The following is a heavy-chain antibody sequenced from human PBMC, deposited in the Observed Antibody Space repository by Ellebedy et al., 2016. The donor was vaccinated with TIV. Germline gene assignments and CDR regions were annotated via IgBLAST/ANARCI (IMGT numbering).Heavy chain of an antibody. CDR3: ARVELELQPSYGMDV. Sequence: SETLSLXXTVSGGSISSGGYYWSWIRQHPGKGLEWIGYIYYSGSTYYNPSLKSRVTISVDTSKNQFSLKLSSVTAADTAVYYCARVELELQPSYGMDVWGQGTTVTVSS. CDR2: IYYSGST. J-gene: IGHJ6*02. V-gene: IGHV4-31*03. D-gene: IGHD1-7*01. CDR1: GGSISSGGYY.